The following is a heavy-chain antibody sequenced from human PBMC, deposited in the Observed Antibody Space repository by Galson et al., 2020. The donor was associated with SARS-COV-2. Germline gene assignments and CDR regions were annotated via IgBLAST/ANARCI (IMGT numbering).Heavy chain of an antibody. Sequence: GGSLRLSCAASGFTFSSYVMHWVRQAPGKGPEWVAVISSDGSNRYYADSLKGRFTISRDNSKSTLYLQMNSLRAEDTALYYCARGGQCELPYYFDFWGQGTLVTVSS. CDR2: ISSDGSNR. J-gene: IGHJ4*02. CDR1: GFTFSSYV. V-gene: IGHV3-30*03. CDR3: ARGGQCELPYYFDF. D-gene: IGHD3-10*01.